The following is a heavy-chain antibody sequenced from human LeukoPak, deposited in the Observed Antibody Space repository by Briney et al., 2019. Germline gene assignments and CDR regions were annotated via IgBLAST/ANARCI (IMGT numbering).Heavy chain of an antibody. Sequence: PGGSLRLSCAASGFTFSSYWMHWVRQAPGKGLVWVSRMNTDGSRTDYADSVKGRFTISRDNAKNTLYLQMNSLGAEDTAVYSCASDFTGRDDYWGRGTLVTVSS. V-gene: IGHV3-74*01. D-gene: IGHD2-8*02. CDR1: GFTFSSYW. CDR2: MNTDGSRT. CDR3: ASDFTGRDDY. J-gene: IGHJ4*02.